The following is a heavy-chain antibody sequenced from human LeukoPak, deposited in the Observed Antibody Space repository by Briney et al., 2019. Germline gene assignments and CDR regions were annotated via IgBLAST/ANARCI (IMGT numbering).Heavy chain of an antibody. CDR3: AKDQDWGSGWYPVEQYFDY. CDR1: GFTFSSYA. CDR2: ISGSGGST. Sequence: PGGSLRLSCAASGFTFSSYAMGWVRQAPGKGLEWVSAISGSGGSTYYADSVKGRFTISRDNSKNTLYLQMNSLRAEDTAVYYCAKDQDWGSGWYPVEQYFDYWGQGTLVTVSS. D-gene: IGHD6-19*01. V-gene: IGHV3-23*01. J-gene: IGHJ4*02.